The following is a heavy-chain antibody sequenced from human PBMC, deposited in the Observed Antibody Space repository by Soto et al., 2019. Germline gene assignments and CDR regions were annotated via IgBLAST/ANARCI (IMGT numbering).Heavy chain of an antibody. CDR2: INHSGST. CDR1: GGSFSGYY. V-gene: IGHV4-34*01. J-gene: IGHJ4*02. D-gene: IGHD6-13*01. Sequence: SETLSLTCAVYGGSFSGYYWSWIRQPPGKGLEWIGEINHSGSTNYNPSLKSRVTISVDTSKNQFSLKLSSVTAADTAVYYCARRNGIAAAGDFDYWGQGTLVTVSS. CDR3: ARRNGIAAAGDFDY.